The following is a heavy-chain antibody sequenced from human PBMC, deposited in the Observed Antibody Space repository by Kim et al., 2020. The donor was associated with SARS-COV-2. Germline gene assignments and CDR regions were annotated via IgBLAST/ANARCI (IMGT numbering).Heavy chain of an antibody. V-gene: IGHV4-34*01. D-gene: IGHD6-13*01. CDR3: ARGTDSSSSDY. J-gene: IGHJ4*02. Sequence: TYHPSLSSRVTISLDSSKNQFSLKLSPVTAADTAVYYCARGTDSSSSDYWGQGTLVTVSS.